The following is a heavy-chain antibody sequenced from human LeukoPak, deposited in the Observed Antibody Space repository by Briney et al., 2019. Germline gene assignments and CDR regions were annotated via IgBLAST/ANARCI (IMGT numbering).Heavy chain of an antibody. J-gene: IGHJ4*02. D-gene: IGHD3-10*01. CDR1: GFTFSSYE. V-gene: IGHV3-48*03. CDR2: ISSSGSTI. CDR3: ARDRYGGADPAGFDY. Sequence: GGSLRLSCAASGFTFSSYEMDWVRQAPGKGLEWVSYISSSGSTIYCADSVKGRFTISRDNAKNSLYLQMNSLRAEDTAVYYCARDRYGGADPAGFDYWGQGTLVTVSS.